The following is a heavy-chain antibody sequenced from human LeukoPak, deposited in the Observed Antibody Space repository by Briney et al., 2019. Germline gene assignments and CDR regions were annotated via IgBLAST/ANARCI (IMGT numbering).Heavy chain of an antibody. J-gene: IGHJ6*02. CDR3: ARVSDYYYGMDV. V-gene: IGHV4-59*01. CDR2: IYYSGST. Sequence: SETLSLTCTVSGGSISSYYWSWIRQPPGKGLEWIGYIYYSGSTNYNPSLKSRVTISVDTSKNQFSLKLSSVTAADTAVYHCARVSDYYYGMDVWGQGTTVTVSS. CDR1: GGSISSYY.